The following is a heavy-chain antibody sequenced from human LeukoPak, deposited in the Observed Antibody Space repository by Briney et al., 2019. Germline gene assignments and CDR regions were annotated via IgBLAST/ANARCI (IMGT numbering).Heavy chain of an antibody. J-gene: IGHJ4*01. CDR2: ISSSGSTI. CDR3: AKDISYWYYDSSGYYTFDY. D-gene: IGHD3-22*01. Sequence: GGSLRLSCAASGFTFSSYEMNWVRQAPGKGLEWVSYISSSGSTIYYADSVKGRFTISRDNSKNSLYLQMNSLRTEDTALYYCAKDISYWYYDSSGYYTFDYWGHGTLVTVSS. V-gene: IGHV3-48*03. CDR1: GFTFSSYE.